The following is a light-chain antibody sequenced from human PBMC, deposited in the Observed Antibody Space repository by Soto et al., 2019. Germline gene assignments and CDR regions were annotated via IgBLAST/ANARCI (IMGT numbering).Light chain of an antibody. V-gene: IGKV1-9*01. Sequence: DIQLTQSPSFLSASVGDRVTITCRASQGISSYLAWYQQKPGKAPKLLIYAASTLQSGVPSRFSVSGSGTEFTLTISSLQPEDFATYYCQQLNSYPLTFGPGTKVDIK. CDR1: QGISSY. J-gene: IGKJ3*01. CDR3: QQLNSYPLT. CDR2: AAS.